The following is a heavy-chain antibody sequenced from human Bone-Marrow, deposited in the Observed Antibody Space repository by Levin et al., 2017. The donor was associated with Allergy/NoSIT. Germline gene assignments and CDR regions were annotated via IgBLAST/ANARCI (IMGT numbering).Heavy chain of an antibody. V-gene: IGHV4-31*03. D-gene: IGHD3-10*01. J-gene: IGHJ6*02. CDR3: AREGYYGSGTQDYYYGMDV. CDR1: GGSISSGGYY. Sequence: PSETLSLTCTVSGGSISSGGYYWSWIRQHPGKGLEWIGYIYYSGSTYYNPSLKSRVTISVDTSKNQFSLKLSSVTAADTAVYYCAREGYYGSGTQDYYYGMDVWGQGTTVTVSS. CDR2: IYYSGST.